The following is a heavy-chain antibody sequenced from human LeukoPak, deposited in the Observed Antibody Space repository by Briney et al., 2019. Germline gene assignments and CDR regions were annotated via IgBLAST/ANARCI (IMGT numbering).Heavy chain of an antibody. CDR1: GGSISSGDYY. D-gene: IGHD4-23*01. V-gene: IGHV4-30-4*08. Sequence: PSETLSLTCTVSGGSISSGDYYWSWIRQPPGKGLEWIGYIYYSGSTYYNPSLKSRVTISVDTSKNQFSLKLSSVTAADTAVYYCARHDYGGKDNDYWGQGTLVTVSS. CDR3: ARHDYGGKDNDY. CDR2: IYYSGST. J-gene: IGHJ4*02.